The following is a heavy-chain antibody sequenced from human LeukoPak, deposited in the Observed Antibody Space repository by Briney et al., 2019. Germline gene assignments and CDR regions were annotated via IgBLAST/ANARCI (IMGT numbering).Heavy chain of an antibody. CDR1: GFTFSTYW. V-gene: IGHV3-7*01. D-gene: IGHD1-26*01. CDR3: AREWHATFDY. Sequence: GGSLRLSCAASGFTFSTYWISWVRQAPGKGLEWVANIKQDGGEEYYVDSVKGRFTISRDNAKNSLYLQMNSLRAEDTAVYYCAREWHATFDYWGQGSLVTVSS. CDR2: IKQDGGEE. J-gene: IGHJ4*02.